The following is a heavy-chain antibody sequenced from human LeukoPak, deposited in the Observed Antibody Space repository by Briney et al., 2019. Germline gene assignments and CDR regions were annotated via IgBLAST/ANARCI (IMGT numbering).Heavy chain of an antibody. CDR1: GYSISSGYY. D-gene: IGHD2-15*01. CDR2: IYHSGST. V-gene: IGHV4-38-2*01. Sequence: SETLSLTCAVSGYSISSGYYWGWIRQPPGQGLEWIGSIYHSGSTYYNPSLKSRVTISVDTSKNQFSQKLSSVTAADTAVYYCARLSQDTWDAFDIWGQGTMVTVSS. CDR3: ARLSQDTWDAFDI. J-gene: IGHJ3*02.